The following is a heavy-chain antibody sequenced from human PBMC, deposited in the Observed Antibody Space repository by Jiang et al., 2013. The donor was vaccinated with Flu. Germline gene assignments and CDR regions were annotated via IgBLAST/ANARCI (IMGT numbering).Heavy chain of an antibody. CDR2: IYYSGGT. CDR3: ARAEKYSGFELPYFVY. J-gene: IGHJ4*02. CDR1: GGSITSSDYY. V-gene: IGHV4-39*07. D-gene: IGHD5-12*01. Sequence: GSGLVKPSETLSLTCTVSGGSITSSDYYWVWIRQPPGKGLEWIGSIYYSGGTYYNPSLKSRVTLSVDTSKNHFSLRLRFVTAADSALYYCARAEKYSGFELPYFVYWGQGFLVTVSS.